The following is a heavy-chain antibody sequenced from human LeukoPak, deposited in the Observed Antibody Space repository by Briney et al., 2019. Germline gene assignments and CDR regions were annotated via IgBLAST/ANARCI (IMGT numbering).Heavy chain of an antibody. CDR1: GGSISSYY. Sequence: SETLSLTCTVSGGSISSYYWSWIRQPPGKGLEWIGYIYYSGSTNYNPSLKSRVTISVDTSKNQFSLKLSSVTAADTAVYYCARVTRRIAADWYFDLWGRGTLVTVSP. J-gene: IGHJ2*01. CDR2: IYYSGST. CDR3: ARVTRRIAADWYFDL. V-gene: IGHV4-59*01. D-gene: IGHD6-13*01.